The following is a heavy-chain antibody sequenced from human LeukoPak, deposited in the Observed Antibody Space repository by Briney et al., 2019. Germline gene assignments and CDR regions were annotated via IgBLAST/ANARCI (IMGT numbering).Heavy chain of an antibody. V-gene: IGHV3-21*01. CDR1: GFTFSPYN. D-gene: IGHD2-21*01. Sequence: PGGSLRLSCAASGFTFSPYNMIWVRQAPGKGLEWVSAISSSSSYMYYADSVKGRFTISRDNAKNSLYLQMNSLRAEDTAVYYCARGGGYCGGDCYGIDYWGQGTLVTVSS. CDR2: ISSSSSYM. CDR3: ARGGGYCGGDCYGIDY. J-gene: IGHJ4*02.